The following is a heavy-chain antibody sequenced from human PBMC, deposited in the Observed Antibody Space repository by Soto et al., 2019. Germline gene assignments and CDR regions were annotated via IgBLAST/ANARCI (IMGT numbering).Heavy chain of an antibody. Sequence: PGGSLRLSCAASGFTFSSYSMNWVRQASGKGLEWVSSISSSSSYIYYADSVKGRFTISRDNAKNSLYLQMNSLRAEDTAVYYSARDYGDYVGWFDPWGQGTLVTVSS. CDR3: ARDYGDYVGWFDP. CDR1: GFTFSSYS. J-gene: IGHJ5*02. D-gene: IGHD4-17*01. CDR2: ISSSSSYI. V-gene: IGHV3-21*01.